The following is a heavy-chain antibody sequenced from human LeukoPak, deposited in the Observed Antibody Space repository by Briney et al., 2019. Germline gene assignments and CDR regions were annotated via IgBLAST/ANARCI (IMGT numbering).Heavy chain of an antibody. D-gene: IGHD5-18*01. CDR2: ISYDGSNK. Sequence: PGRSLRLSCAASGFTFSSYAMHWVRQAPGKGLEWVAVISYDGSNKYYADSVKGRFTISRDNSKNTLYLQMNSLRAEDTAVYYCARADVDTAIAFDYWGQGTLVTVSS. CDR1: GFTFSSYA. J-gene: IGHJ4*02. V-gene: IGHV3-30*04. CDR3: ARADVDTAIAFDY.